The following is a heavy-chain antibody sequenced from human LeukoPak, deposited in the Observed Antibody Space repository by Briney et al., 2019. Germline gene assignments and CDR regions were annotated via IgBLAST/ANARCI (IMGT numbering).Heavy chain of an antibody. CDR3: ARDLYDSGGYSSPIDY. D-gene: IGHD3-22*01. Sequence: PGGSLRLSCAASGFTFSSYWMDWVRQAPGKGLEWVANIKPDGSEKYYVDSVKGRFTISRDNAKNSLYLQMNSLRAEDTAVYYCARDLYDSGGYSSPIDYWGQGTLVTVSS. CDR1: GFTFSSYW. CDR2: IKPDGSEK. V-gene: IGHV3-7*01. J-gene: IGHJ4*02.